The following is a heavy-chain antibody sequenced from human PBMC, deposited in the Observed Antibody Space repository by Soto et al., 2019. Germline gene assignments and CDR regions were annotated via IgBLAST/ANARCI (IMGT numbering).Heavy chain of an antibody. Sequence: EVQLLESGGGLVQPGGSLRLSCAASGFTFNSYAMNWVRQAPGKGLEWVSSIGGSDDTTYYADSVKGQFSISRDNSKNTLYLQMDSLRAEDTAVYYCAIALGDSGSYSLIDYWGQGTLVTVSS. D-gene: IGHD3-10*01. J-gene: IGHJ4*02. CDR1: GFTFNSYA. CDR2: IGGSDDTT. V-gene: IGHV3-23*01. CDR3: AIALGDSGSYSLIDY.